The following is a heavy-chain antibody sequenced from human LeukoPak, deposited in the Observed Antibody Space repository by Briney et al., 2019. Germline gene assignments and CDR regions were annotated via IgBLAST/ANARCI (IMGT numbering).Heavy chain of an antibody. CDR2: ISYDGSNK. Sequence: GGSLRLSCAASGFTFSSYAMHWVRQAPGKGLQWVAVISYDGSNKYYADSVKGRFTISRDNSKNTLYLQMNSLRAEDTAVYYCARAYTAMVTYYYYYYMDVWGKGTTVTVSS. D-gene: IGHD5-18*01. CDR1: GFTFSSYA. CDR3: ARAYTAMVTYYYYYYMDV. V-gene: IGHV3-30*04. J-gene: IGHJ6*03.